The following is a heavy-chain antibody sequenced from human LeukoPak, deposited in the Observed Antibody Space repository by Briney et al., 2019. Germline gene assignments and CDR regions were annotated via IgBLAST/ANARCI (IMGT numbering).Heavy chain of an antibody. CDR1: GYTFTGYY. Sequence: GASVKVSCKASGYTFTGYYMHWVRQAPGQGLEWMGWINPNSGGTNYAQKFQGRVTMTRDTSISTAYMELSSLRSDDAAVYYCARTGIDIVVVPAAVNWFDPWSQGTLVTVSS. V-gene: IGHV1-2*02. CDR3: ARTGIDIVVVPAAVNWFDP. CDR2: INPNSGGT. D-gene: IGHD2-2*01. J-gene: IGHJ5*02.